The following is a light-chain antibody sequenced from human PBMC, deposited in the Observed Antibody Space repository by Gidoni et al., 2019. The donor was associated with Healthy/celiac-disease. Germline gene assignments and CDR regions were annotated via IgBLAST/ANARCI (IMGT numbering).Light chain of an antibody. J-gene: IGLJ1*01. Sequence: SSELTQPPSVSVSPGQTARITCSGDALPKQYAYWYQQKPGQAPVLVIYKDSERPSGIPERFSGSSSGTTVTLTISGVQAEDEADYYCQSADSSGTSQLVFGTGTKVTVL. V-gene: IGLV3-25*03. CDR1: ALPKQY. CDR2: KDS. CDR3: QSADSSGTSQLV.